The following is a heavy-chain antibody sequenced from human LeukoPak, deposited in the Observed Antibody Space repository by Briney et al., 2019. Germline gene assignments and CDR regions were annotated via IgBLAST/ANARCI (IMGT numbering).Heavy chain of an antibody. CDR2: TNPNSGGT. Sequence: ASVKVSCKASGYTFTGYYMHWVRQAPGQGLEWMGWTNPNSGGTNYAQQLQGRVTMTRDTSISTGYMELRRLRSDDTAVYYCAREFPNDVLLWFGELLPKTEEYYFDYWGQGTLVTVSS. D-gene: IGHD3-10*01. CDR1: GYTFTGYY. J-gene: IGHJ4*02. V-gene: IGHV1-2*02. CDR3: AREFPNDVLLWFGELLPKTEEYYFDY.